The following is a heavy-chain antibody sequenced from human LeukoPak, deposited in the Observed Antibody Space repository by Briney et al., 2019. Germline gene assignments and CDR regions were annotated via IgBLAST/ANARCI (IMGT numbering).Heavy chain of an antibody. Sequence: GGSLRLSCEASGFELSVYGMHWVRQAPGRGLEWVGVIWYDGRNTYYSDSVKGRFTISRDTSNGTLFLHMSNVRTEDTATYYCAKDRVPKGHFYFMDVWGRGTLVTVSS. CDR2: IWYDGRNT. CDR3: AKDRVPKGHFYFMDV. CDR1: GFELSVYG. V-gene: IGHV3-33*06. J-gene: IGHJ6*04.